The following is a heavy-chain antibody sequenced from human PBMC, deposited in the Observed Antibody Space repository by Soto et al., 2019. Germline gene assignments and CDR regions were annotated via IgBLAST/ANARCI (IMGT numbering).Heavy chain of an antibody. V-gene: IGHV4-38-2*01. J-gene: IGHJ6*02. CDR3: ARGRTMGFLEWLPSLGMDV. CDR1: GYSISSGYY. D-gene: IGHD3-3*01. Sequence: SETLSLTCAVSGYSISSGYYWGWIRQPPGKGLEWIGSIYHSGSTYYNPSLKSRVTISVDTSKNQFSLKLSSVTAADTAVYYCARGRTMGFLEWLPSLGMDVWGQGTTVTAP. CDR2: IYHSGST.